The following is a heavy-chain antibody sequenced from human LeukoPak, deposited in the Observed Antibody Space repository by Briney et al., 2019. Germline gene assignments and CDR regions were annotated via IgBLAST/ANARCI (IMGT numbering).Heavy chain of an antibody. J-gene: IGHJ4*02. CDR1: GFAVNTYA. CDR2: VWHDGSHK. Sequence: GGSLRRSCSASGFAVNTYAMHCVRQAPRKRLESVTLVWHDGSHKFYIDSVRGRFTISRDHYRNTLYLQMTGLRPDDPAVHYCAREIFGSGSYPDYWGQGTLVTVSS. V-gene: IGHV3-33*01. CDR3: AREIFGSGSYPDY. D-gene: IGHD3-10*01.